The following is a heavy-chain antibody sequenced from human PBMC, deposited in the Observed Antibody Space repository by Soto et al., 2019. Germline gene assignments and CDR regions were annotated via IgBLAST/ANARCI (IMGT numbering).Heavy chain of an antibody. CDR1: GGSVSSGSYY. Sequence: QVQLQESGPGLVKPSDTLSLTCTVSGGSVSSGSYYWSWIRQPPGKGLEWIGYIYYSGSTKYNPSLKSRVTISVDTSKNQFSLKLSSVTAADTAVYYCARAGLGDGSDYWGQGTLVTVSS. V-gene: IGHV4-61*01. CDR2: IYYSGST. CDR3: ARAGLGDGSDY. J-gene: IGHJ4*02. D-gene: IGHD1-26*01.